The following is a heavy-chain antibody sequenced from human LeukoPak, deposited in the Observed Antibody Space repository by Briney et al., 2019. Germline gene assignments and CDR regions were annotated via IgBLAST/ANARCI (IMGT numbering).Heavy chain of an antibody. CDR3: AREGVVGAYGHFDY. Sequence: SETLSLTCAVYGGSFSGYYWSWIRQPPGKGMEWIGEINHSGSTNYNPSLKSRVTISVDTSKNQFSLKLSSVTAADTAVYYCAREGVVGAYGHFDYWGQGTLVTVSS. J-gene: IGHJ4*02. V-gene: IGHV4-34*01. CDR2: INHSGST. D-gene: IGHD2-15*01. CDR1: GGSFSGYY.